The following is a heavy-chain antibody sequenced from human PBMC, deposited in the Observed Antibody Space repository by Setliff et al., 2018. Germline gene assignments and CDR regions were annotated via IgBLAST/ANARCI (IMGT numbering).Heavy chain of an antibody. V-gene: IGHV1-2*06. CDR1: GYIFTGYY. J-gene: IGHJ4*02. Sequence: GASVKVSCKASGYIFTGYYMHWVRQAPGQGLEWMGRINPNSGGTNYAQKFQGRVTMTRDTSVSTAYMELSRLGSDDTAVYYCVRAGLTAISNGLDYWGQGTPVTVSS. CDR3: VRAGLTAISNGLDY. CDR2: INPNSGGT. D-gene: IGHD2-21*02.